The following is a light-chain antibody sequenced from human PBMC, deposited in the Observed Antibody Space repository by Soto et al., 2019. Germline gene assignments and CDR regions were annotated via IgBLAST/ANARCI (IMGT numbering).Light chain of an antibody. J-gene: IGKJ2*01. V-gene: IGKV1-5*03. CDR3: QQYNSHSSYP. CDR1: QSISSW. Sequence: DIQMTQSPSTLSASVGDRVTITCRASQSISSWLAWYQQKPGKAPKLLIYKASSLGSGVPSRFSGSGSGTESPPTFSTLHPDVLAPYSGQQYNSHSSYPLGRGTKLEIK. CDR2: KAS.